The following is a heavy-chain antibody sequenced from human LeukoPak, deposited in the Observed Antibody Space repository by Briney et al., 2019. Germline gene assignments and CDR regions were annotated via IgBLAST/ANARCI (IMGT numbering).Heavy chain of an antibody. D-gene: IGHD3-10*01. CDR2: INPNSGGT. CDR1: GYTFTGYY. CDR3: ARDSGPLWFWELLYQFDY. J-gene: IGHJ4*02. Sequence: GASVKVSCKASGYTFTGYYMHWVRQAPGQGLEWMGRINPNSGGTNYAQKFQGRVTMTRDTSISTAYMELSRLRSDDTAVYYCARDSGPLWFWELLYQFDYWGQGTLVTVSS. V-gene: IGHV1-2*06.